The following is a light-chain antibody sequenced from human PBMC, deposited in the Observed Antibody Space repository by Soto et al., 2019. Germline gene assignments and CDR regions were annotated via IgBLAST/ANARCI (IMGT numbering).Light chain of an antibody. CDR2: DAS. Sequence: IQMTQSPSTVSASMGDSVTITCRASQGITTCWDWYQWRPGQAPKLLIYDASSLQRGVPPRFSGSGSGTDFTFTITSLQPEDIAPYYCQQYENLPRPLGQGTNVDIK. CDR3: QQYENLPRP. CDR1: QGITTC. V-gene: IGKV1-33*01. J-gene: IGKJ1*01.